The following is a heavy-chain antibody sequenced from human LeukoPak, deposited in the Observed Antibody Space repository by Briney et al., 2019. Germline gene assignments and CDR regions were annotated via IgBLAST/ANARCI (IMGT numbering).Heavy chain of an antibody. CDR3: ARRIGGSAEIDY. CDR2: IKYGGST. V-gene: IGHV4-39*01. J-gene: IGHJ4*02. CDR1: GVSISSSSYY. D-gene: IGHD1-26*01. Sequence: SETLSLTCTVSGVSISSSSYYWNWIRQPPGKGREWIGNIKYGGSTYYNPSLKSRVTISVDTSKNQFSLKLSSVTAADTAVFYCARRIGGSAEIDYWGQGTLVTVSS.